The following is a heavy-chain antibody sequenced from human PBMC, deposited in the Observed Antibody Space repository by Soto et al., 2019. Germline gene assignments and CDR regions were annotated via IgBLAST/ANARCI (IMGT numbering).Heavy chain of an antibody. V-gene: IGHV4-39*01. Sequence: PGKEHEWIGRLYYSGRTYYNPSLKSRVTISVDTSKNKFSLKLGSVTAADTAVYYCARSVGKGYGSRRYQRHWF. J-gene: IGHJ5*01. CDR3: ARSVGKGYGSRRYQRHWF. CDR2: LYYSGRT. D-gene: IGHD3-10*01.